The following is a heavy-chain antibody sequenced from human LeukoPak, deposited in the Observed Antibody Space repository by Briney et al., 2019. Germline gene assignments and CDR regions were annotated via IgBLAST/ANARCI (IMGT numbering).Heavy chain of an antibody. CDR2: IYPGDSDT. V-gene: IGHV5-51*01. J-gene: IGHJ3*02. CDR1: GYSFTSYW. Sequence: GESLKISCKGSGYSFTSYWIGWVRQMPGKGLEWMGIIYPGDSDTRYSPSFQGQVAISADKSISTAYLQWSSLKASDTAMYYCARHTPIVGVSFDIWGQGTMVTVS. CDR3: ARHTPIVGVSFDI. D-gene: IGHD1-26*01.